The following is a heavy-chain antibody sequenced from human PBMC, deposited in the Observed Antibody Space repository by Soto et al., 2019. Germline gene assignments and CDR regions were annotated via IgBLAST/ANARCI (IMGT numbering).Heavy chain of an antibody. CDR1: GGSFSGYY. J-gene: IGHJ5*02. D-gene: IGHD2-8*01. Sequence: SETLSLTCAVYGGSFSGYYWSWIRQPPGKGLEWIGEINHSGSTNYNPSLKSRVTISVDTFKNQFSLKLSSVTAADTAVYYCARGLGVYAPSWFDPWGQGTLVTVSS. CDR3: ARGLGVYAPSWFDP. V-gene: IGHV4-34*01. CDR2: INHSGST.